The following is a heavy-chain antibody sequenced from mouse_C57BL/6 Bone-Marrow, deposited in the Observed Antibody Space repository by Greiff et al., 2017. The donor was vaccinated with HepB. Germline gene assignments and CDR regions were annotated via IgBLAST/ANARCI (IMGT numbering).Heavy chain of an antibody. CDR1: GISITTGNYR. V-gene: IGHV3-5*01. CDR3: AREGRAYGSSYFDV. J-gene: IGHJ1*03. Sequence: DVKLQESGPGLVKPSQTVFLTCTVTGISITTGNYRWSWLRQFPGNKLEWIGYIYYSGTITYNPSLTSRTTITRDTPKNQFFLEMNSLTAEDTATYYCAREGRAYGSSYFDVWGTGTTVTVSS. CDR2: IYYSGTI. D-gene: IGHD1-1*01.